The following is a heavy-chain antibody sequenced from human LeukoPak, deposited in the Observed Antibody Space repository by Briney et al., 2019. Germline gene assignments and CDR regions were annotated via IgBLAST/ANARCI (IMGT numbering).Heavy chain of an antibody. Sequence: ASVKVSCKASGYTFTSYGISWVRQAPGQGLEWMGWINPNSGGTNYAQKFQGRVTMTRDTSISTAYMELSRLRSGDTAVYYCARDSGTTGEVKFDPWGQGTLVTVSS. CDR3: ARDSGTTGEVKFDP. CDR1: GYTFTSYG. J-gene: IGHJ5*02. CDR2: INPNSGGT. V-gene: IGHV1-2*02. D-gene: IGHD3-10*01.